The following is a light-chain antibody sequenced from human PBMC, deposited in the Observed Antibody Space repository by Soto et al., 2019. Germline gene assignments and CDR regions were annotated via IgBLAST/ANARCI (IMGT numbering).Light chain of an antibody. CDR1: QDISNS. CDR3: QHYSNLPPT. Sequence: DIKMTQSPSSLSASVGDRVTISCQASQDISNSLNWYQQKPGKAPELLIYDAYNWETGVPSRFSGSETGTDFTHTISSLQPEDIATYYCQHYSNLPPTFGPGTRVDIK. V-gene: IGKV1-33*01. J-gene: IGKJ3*01. CDR2: DAY.